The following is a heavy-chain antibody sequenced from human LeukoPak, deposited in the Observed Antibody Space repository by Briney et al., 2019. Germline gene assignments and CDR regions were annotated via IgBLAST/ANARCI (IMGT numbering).Heavy chain of an antibody. CDR2: MSGNGGTT. V-gene: IGHV3-23*01. Sequence: GGSLRLSCTASVFTFDQYAVSWVRQAPWQGLDCLSRMSGNGGTTYYADSVKDRLIISRDNSKTTLYLQMNNLRVEDTAIYYCARRDYYDSSGYSALFDYWGQGTLVTVSS. D-gene: IGHD3-22*01. CDR1: VFTFDQYA. CDR3: ARRDYYDSSGYSALFDY. J-gene: IGHJ4*02.